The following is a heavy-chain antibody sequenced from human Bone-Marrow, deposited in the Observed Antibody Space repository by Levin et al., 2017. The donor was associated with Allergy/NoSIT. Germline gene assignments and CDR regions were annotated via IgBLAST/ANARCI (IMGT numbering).Heavy chain of an antibody. Sequence: ASVKVSCKTSGGSFSSYAISWVRQAPGQGLEWMGAIVPILNTANYAERFQGRVTITADDPTTTAYMEVRSLKSEDTAVYYCARLLGDSIYDLSWGQGTLVTVSS. D-gene: IGHD5/OR15-5a*01. CDR3: ARLLGDSIYDLS. CDR1: GGSFSSYA. V-gene: IGHV1-69*13. J-gene: IGHJ5*02. CDR2: IVPILNTA.